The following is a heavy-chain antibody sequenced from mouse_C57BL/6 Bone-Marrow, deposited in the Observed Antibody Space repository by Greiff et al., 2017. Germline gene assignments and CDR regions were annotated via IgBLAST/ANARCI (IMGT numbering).Heavy chain of an antibody. CDR3: ARSGCYYGSSGRFAY. CDR1: GYAFSSSW. Sequence: QVQLKESGPELVKPGASVKISCKASGYAFSSSWMNWVKQRPGKGLEWIGRIYPGDGDTNYNGKFKGKATLTADKSSSTAYMQLSSLTSEDSAVYFCARSGCYYGSSGRFAYWGQGTLVTVSA. CDR2: IYPGDGDT. D-gene: IGHD1-1*01. V-gene: IGHV1-82*01. J-gene: IGHJ3*01.